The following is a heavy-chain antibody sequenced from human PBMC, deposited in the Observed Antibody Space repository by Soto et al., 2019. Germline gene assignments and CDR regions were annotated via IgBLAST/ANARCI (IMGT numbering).Heavy chain of an antibody. D-gene: IGHD2-15*01. J-gene: IGHJ5*02. CDR1: EYKFGDYY. CDR2: INLNDCGT. Sequence: QVQLEQSGTEVKKPGASVKVSCKASEYKFGDYYLHWVRQAPGQGLEWMGWINLNDCGTNYARKSQRTLTTAISRQITTSYTELSILRLDDTYVYYCARDAPAHQSIRDRCGNGTLVTVSS. CDR3: ARDAPAHQSIRDR. V-gene: IGHV1-2*01.